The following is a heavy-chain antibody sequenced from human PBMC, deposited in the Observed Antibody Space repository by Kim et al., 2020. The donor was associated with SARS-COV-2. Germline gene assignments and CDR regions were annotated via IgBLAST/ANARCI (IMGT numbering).Heavy chain of an antibody. D-gene: IGHD3-16*01. Sequence: SETLSLTCTVSGGSISSSSYYWGWIRQPPGKGLEWIGSIYYSGSTYYNPSLKSRVTISVDTSKNQFSLKLSSVTAADTAVYYCARHSLSFGGAGGTNWFDPWGQGTLVTVSS. CDR3: ARHSLSFGGAGGTNWFDP. J-gene: IGHJ5*02. CDR1: GGSISSSSYY. V-gene: IGHV4-39*01. CDR2: IYYSGST.